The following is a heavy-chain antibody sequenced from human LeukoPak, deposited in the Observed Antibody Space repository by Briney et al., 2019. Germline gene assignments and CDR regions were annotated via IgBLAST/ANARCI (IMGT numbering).Heavy chain of an antibody. V-gene: IGHV3-30*02. CDR1: GFTFSSYG. Sequence: GGSLRLSCAASGFTFSSYGMHWVRQAPGKGLEWVAFIRYDGSNKYYADSVKGRFTISRDNSKNTLYLQMNSLRAEDTAVYYCARDRIAARPRLLDYWGQGTLVTVSS. J-gene: IGHJ4*02. CDR2: IRYDGSNK. D-gene: IGHD6-6*01. CDR3: ARDRIAARPRLLDY.